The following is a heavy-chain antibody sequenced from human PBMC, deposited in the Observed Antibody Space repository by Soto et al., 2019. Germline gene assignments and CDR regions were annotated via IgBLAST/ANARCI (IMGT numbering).Heavy chain of an antibody. CDR1: GYTLTELT. D-gene: IGHD1-26*01. CDR3: ATTGVYSGSYTDPSRFDY. Sequence: PVEVSCNGSGYTLTELTLHWVRQAPGKGHEGVGGFDPEDVEISYAQKVQGRVTMTADTCADTAYMELNSMRSEDTAVYYCATTGVYSGSYTDPSRFDYWGQGTLVTVSS. V-gene: IGHV1-24*01. CDR2: FDPEDVEI. J-gene: IGHJ4*02.